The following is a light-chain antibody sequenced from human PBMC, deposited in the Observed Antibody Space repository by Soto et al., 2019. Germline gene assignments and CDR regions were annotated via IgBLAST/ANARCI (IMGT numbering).Light chain of an antibody. V-gene: IGKV1-27*01. Sequence: DLQMTQSPSSLSASIGDRVTITCRASQGIINYLAWYQQKPGKFPRLLISAASTLQSGVPSRFSGSGSGTEFTLTISSLQPDDFATYYCQHYNSYSEAFGQATMVDI. CDR1: QGIINY. CDR2: AAS. J-gene: IGKJ1*01. CDR3: QHYNSYSEA.